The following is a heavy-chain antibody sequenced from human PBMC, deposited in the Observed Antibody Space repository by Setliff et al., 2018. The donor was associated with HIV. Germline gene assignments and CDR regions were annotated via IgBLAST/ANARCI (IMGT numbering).Heavy chain of an antibody. V-gene: IGHV1-8*01. CDR2: MNPKSGNT. Sequence: GASVKVSCKASGYTFTSYGINWVRQAPGQGLEWMGWMNPKSGNTGYARKFQGRVTITTDTSASTAYMELSSLKSEDMAVYYCARGATYYNFWTAPPPIDYYYYMDVWGKGTTVTVSS. CDR3: ARGATYYNFWTAPPPIDYYYYMDV. J-gene: IGHJ6*03. CDR1: GYTFTSYG. D-gene: IGHD3-3*01.